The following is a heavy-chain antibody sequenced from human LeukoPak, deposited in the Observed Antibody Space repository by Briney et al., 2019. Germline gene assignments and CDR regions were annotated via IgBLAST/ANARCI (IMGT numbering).Heavy chain of an antibody. CDR3: ARALRDGYNYYFDY. D-gene: IGHD5-24*01. CDR1: GGSISSGSYY. CDR2: IYTSGST. Sequence: SQTLPLTCTVSGGSISSGSYYWSWIRQPAGKGLEWIGRIYTSGSTNYNPSLKSRVTISVDTSKNQFSLKLSSVTAADTAVYYCARALRDGYNYYFDYWGQGTLVTVSS. V-gene: IGHV4-61*02. J-gene: IGHJ4*02.